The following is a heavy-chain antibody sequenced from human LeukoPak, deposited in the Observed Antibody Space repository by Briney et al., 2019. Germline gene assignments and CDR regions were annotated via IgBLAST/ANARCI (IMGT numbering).Heavy chain of an antibody. Sequence: PGGTLRLSCAASGFTPSTYWMTRVAQAPGPGQEWLAKIKQDGIEKYYVDSVEGRFTVSRDNTKNSLFLQMHSLRAEDTAVYYCARGSSGYYCDHFQTWGQGSLVTVSS. V-gene: IGHV3-7*01. CDR1: GFTPSTYW. CDR2: IKQDGIEK. CDR3: ARGSSGYYCDHFQT. D-gene: IGHD3-22*01. J-gene: IGHJ1*01.